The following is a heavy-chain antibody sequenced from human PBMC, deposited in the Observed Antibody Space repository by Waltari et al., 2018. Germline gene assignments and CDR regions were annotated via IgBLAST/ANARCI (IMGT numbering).Heavy chain of an antibody. CDR1: GASVSSYS. V-gene: IGHV4-39*01. J-gene: IGHJ5*02. Sequence: QLQLQESGPGLVKPSETLSLSCFVSGASVSSYSWAWIRQSPGKGLEWIGTMHTNGNTYYNPSLNSRVSISVDMSKNQFSLKLSSLTAADTAVYYCARLPTGNPNWVDPWGQGTLVTVSS. CDR2: MHTNGNT. CDR3: ARLPTGNPNWVDP.